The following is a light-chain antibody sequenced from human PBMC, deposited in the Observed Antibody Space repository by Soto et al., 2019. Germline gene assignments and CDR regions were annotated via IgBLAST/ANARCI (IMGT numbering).Light chain of an antibody. Sequence: IVMTQSPDTLSVSPGERATLTCRTSQSVSRNLAWYQQKPGQAPRVLIYVASTRATGIPDRFSGSGSGTDFTLTISRLEPEDFAVYYCQQYGSSGTFGQGTKVDIK. CDR1: QSVSRN. J-gene: IGKJ1*01. CDR3: QQYGSSGT. CDR2: VAS. V-gene: IGKV3-20*01.